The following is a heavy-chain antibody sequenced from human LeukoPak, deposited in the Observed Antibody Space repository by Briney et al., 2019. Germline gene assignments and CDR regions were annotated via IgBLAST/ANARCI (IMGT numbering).Heavy chain of an antibody. CDR1: GGSFSGYC. CDR3: ARGLSKLLWFGESQAHNFDY. Sequence: SETLSLTCAVYGGSFSGYCWSWIRQPPGKGLEWIGEINHSGSTNYNPSLKSRVTISVDTSKNQFSLKLSSVTAADTAVYYCARGLSKLLWFGESQAHNFDYWGQGTLVTVSS. J-gene: IGHJ4*02. CDR2: INHSGST. D-gene: IGHD3-10*01. V-gene: IGHV4-34*01.